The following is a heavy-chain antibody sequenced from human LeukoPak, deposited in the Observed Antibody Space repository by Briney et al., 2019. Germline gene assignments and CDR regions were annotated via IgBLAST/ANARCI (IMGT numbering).Heavy chain of an antibody. CDR2: VFHSGSA. D-gene: IGHD3-10*01. Sequence: PSETLSLTCSVSRGSLSSYYWSWIRQPPGKELEWIGYVFHSGSANYNPSLESRVNISVDTSKNQFSLKLTSVTAADTAVYYCARGGRGRNWFDPWGQGTLVTVSS. J-gene: IGHJ5*02. CDR3: ARGGRGRNWFDP. V-gene: IGHV4-59*01. CDR1: RGSLSSYY.